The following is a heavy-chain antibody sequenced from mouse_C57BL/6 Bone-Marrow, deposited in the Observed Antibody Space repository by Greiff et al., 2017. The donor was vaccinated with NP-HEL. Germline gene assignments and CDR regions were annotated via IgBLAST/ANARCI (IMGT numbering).Heavy chain of an antibody. D-gene: IGHD2-1*01. CDR3: ARGGNRTWFAY. J-gene: IGHJ3*01. Sequence: EVQLVESGPELVKPGASVKISCKASGYSFTGYYMNWVKQSPEKSLEWIGEINPSTGGTTYNQKFKAKATLTVDKSSSTAYMQLKSLTSEDSAVYYCARGGNRTWFAYWGQGTLVTVSA. CDR2: INPSTGGT. CDR1: GYSFTGYY. V-gene: IGHV1-42*01.